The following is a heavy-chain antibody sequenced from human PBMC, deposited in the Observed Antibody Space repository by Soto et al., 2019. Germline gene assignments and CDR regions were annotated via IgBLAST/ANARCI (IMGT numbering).Heavy chain of an antibody. V-gene: IGHV4-59*12. Sequence: SETLSLTCTVSGASISSYYWSWIRQPPGKGLEWIGYVYYSGSTNYNPSLKSRVTISVDTSKNQFSLKLSSVTAADTAVYYCARGRGLLLWFGEFPLGYWGQGTLVTVSS. CDR1: GASISSYY. J-gene: IGHJ4*02. D-gene: IGHD3-10*01. CDR2: VYYSGST. CDR3: ARGRGLLLWFGEFPLGY.